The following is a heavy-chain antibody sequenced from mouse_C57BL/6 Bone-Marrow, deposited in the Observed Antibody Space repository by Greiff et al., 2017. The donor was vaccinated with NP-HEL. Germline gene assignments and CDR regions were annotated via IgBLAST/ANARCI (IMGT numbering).Heavy chain of an antibody. D-gene: IGHD2-3*01. CDR2: IDPSDSYT. CDR1: GYTFTSYW. CDR3: AREDDGGFAY. Sequence: VQLQQPGAELVMPGASVKLSCKASGYTFTSYWMHWVKQRPGQGLEWIGEIDPSDSYTNYNQKFKGKSTLTVDKSSSTAYMQLSSLTSEDSAVYYGAREDDGGFAYWGQGTLVTVSA. V-gene: IGHV1-69*01. J-gene: IGHJ3*01.